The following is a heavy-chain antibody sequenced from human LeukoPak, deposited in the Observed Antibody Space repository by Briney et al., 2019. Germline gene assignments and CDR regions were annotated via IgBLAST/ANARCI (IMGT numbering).Heavy chain of an antibody. Sequence: GGSLRLSCAASGFTFSSYWMSWVRQAPGKGLEWVANIKQDGSEKYYVDSVKGRFTISRDNAKNSLYLQMNSLRAEDTAVYYCARVQFDYGDYPDYWGQGTLVTVSS. J-gene: IGHJ4*02. V-gene: IGHV3-7*01. D-gene: IGHD4-17*01. CDR3: ARVQFDYGDYPDY. CDR2: IKQDGSEK. CDR1: GFTFSSYW.